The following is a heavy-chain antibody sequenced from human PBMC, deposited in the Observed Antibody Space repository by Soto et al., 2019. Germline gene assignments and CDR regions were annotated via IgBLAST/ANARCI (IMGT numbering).Heavy chain of an antibody. CDR3: ARDRSIGYSGYDLEI. V-gene: IGHV1-69*13. D-gene: IGHD5-12*01. CDR2: IIPIFGTA. Sequence: ASVKVSCKASGGTFSSYAISWVRQAPGQGLEWMGGIIPIFGTANYAQKFQGRVTITADESTSTAYMELSSLRSEDTAVYYCARDRSIGYSGYDLEIWGQGTMVTVSS. J-gene: IGHJ3*02. CDR1: GGTFSSYA.